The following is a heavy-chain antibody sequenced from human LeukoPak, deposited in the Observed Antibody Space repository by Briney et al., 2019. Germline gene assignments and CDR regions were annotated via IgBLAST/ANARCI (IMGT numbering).Heavy chain of an antibody. CDR2: IYTGGRT. V-gene: IGHV3-53*01. J-gene: IGHJ3*02. CDR3: AKYYVVGGTANAFDI. D-gene: IGHD2-21*01. Sequence: GGSLRLSCAAFGYTVSGNYMTWVRQAPGRGLEWVSVIYTGGRTFYADSVKGRFTISKDNSKNTLYLQMDSLRAEDTAVYYCAKYYVVGGTANAFDIWGRGTLVTVSS. CDR1: GYTVSGNY.